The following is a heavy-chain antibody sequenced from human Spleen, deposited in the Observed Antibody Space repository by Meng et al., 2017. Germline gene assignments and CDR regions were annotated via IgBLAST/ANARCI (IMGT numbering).Heavy chain of an antibody. CDR3: ARAASRWDGSGSYYS. J-gene: IGHJ4*02. D-gene: IGHD3-10*01. V-gene: IGHV1-2*02. CDR2: INPNSGGT. CDR1: GYTFTTYG. Sequence: ASVKVSCKASGYTFTTYGISWVRQAPGQGLEWMGWINPNSGGTNYAQKFQGRVTMTRDTSISTAYMELTRLRSDDTAVYYCARAASRWDGSGSYYSWGQGTLVTVSS.